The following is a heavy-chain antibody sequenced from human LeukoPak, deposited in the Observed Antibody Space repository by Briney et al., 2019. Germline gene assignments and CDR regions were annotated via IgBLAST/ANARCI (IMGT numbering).Heavy chain of an antibody. D-gene: IGHD3-3*01. V-gene: IGHV3-21*01. CDR2: ISGSSSYI. CDR3: ARSITIFGVAFDY. J-gene: IGHJ4*02. CDR1: GFTFSSYS. Sequence: GGSLRLSCAASGFTFSSYSMTWVRQAPGKGLEWVSSISGSSSYIDYVGSVKGRFTISRDNAKNSLYLQMNSLRAEDTAVYYCARSITIFGVAFDYWGQGTLVTVSS.